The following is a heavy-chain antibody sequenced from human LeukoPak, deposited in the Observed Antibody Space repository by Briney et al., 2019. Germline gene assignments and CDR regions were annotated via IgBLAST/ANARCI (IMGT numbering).Heavy chain of an antibody. CDR1: GYTFTSYG. CDR2: ISAYNGNT. Sequence: ASVKVSCAASGYTFTSYGISWVRQAPGQGLEWMGWISAYNGNTSYAQKVQGRFTMTTDTSTTSAYMEMKSLRSDDTALYYCARDRYHYYYMDVWGKGTTVTVSS. J-gene: IGHJ6*03. V-gene: IGHV1-18*01. CDR3: ARDRYHYYYMDV.